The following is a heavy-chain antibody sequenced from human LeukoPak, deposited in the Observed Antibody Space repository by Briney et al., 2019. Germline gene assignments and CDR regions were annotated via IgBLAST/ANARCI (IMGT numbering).Heavy chain of an antibody. CDR2: INSVGSST. D-gene: IGHD3-10*01. Sequence: GGSLRLSCAASGXXFSSYWMHWVXXVXGXXXXXXSRINSVGSSTSYAESVEGRFTISRDNAKNTLYLQMNSLRAEDTAVYYCARPIWFGELWGMDVWGQGTTVTVSS. CDR3: ARPIWFGELWGMDV. J-gene: IGHJ6*02. CDR1: GXXFSSYW. V-gene: IGHV3-74*01.